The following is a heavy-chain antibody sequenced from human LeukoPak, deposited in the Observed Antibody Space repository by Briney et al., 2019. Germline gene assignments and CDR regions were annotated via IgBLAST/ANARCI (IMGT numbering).Heavy chain of an antibody. CDR3: AKDVEKGIYYYGSGGFDY. CDR1: GFTFDDYA. D-gene: IGHD3-10*01. CDR2: ISGNTGNT. V-gene: IGHV3-9*01. Sequence: PGGSLRLSCAASGFTFDDYAMHWVRQGPGKGLEWVSGISGNTGNTGYADSVKGRFTISRDNARNSLYLQMNSLRAEDTALYYCAKDVEKGIYYYGSGGFDYWGQGTLVTVSS. J-gene: IGHJ4*02.